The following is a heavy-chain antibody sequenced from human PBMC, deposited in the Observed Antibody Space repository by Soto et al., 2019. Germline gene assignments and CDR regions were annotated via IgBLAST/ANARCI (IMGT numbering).Heavy chain of an antibody. CDR3: ATHSLGTSSPPYFDN. V-gene: IGHV1-69*01. D-gene: IGHD2-15*01. J-gene: IGHJ4*02. Sequence: QVQLVQSGAEVKKPGSSVKVSCQASGGTFSGYALTWVRQAPGQGLEWMGEFVPLFGSTNYAQKFVGRITIIADESTSTGYMELSTLRSEDTAVYYCATHSLGTSSPPYFDNWGQGTLVTVSS. CDR1: GGTFSGYA. CDR2: FVPLFGST.